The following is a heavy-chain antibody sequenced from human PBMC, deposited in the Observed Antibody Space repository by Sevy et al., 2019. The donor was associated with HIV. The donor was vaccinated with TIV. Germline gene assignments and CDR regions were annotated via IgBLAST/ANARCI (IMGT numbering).Heavy chain of an antibody. CDR2: ISSGSSYT. J-gene: IGHJ4*02. D-gene: IGHD1-7*01. Sequence: GESLKISCAASRFTFSDYYMSWIRQAPGKGLEWVSDISSGSSYTNYAGSVKGRFTISRDNAKKSLYLQMNSLRAEDTAVYYCARDRRNFGGQYFDYWGQGTLVTVSS. CDR3: ARDRRNFGGQYFDY. V-gene: IGHV3-11*06. CDR1: RFTFSDYY.